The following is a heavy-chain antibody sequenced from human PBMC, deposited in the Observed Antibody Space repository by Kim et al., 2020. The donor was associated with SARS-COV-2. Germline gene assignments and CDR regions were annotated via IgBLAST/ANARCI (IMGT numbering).Heavy chain of an antibody. CDR2: ISYDGSNK. CDR3: ARDMKFEGDGYKARD. Sequence: GGSLRLSCAASGFTFSSYAMHWVRQAPGKGLEWVAVISYDGSNKYYADSVKGRFTISRDNSKNTLYLQMNSLRAEDTAVYYCARDMKFEGDGYKARDWGQGTLVTVSS. D-gene: IGHD2-21*01. V-gene: IGHV3-30*04. J-gene: IGHJ4*02. CDR1: GFTFSSYA.